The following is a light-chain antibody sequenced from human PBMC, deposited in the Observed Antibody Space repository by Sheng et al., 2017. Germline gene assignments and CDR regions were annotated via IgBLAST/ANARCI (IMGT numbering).Light chain of an antibody. CDR3: QSYDSSRHVV. Sequence: FMLTQPHSVSESPGKTVTISCTRSRGSIATNYVQWYQQRPGSFPTTVIYENNQRLSGVPNRFSGSIDSSSNSATLTISGLKTEDEADYYCQSYDSSRHVVFGGGTKAHRP. J-gene: IGLJ2*01. CDR1: RGSIATNY. CDR2: ENN. V-gene: IGLV6-57*01.